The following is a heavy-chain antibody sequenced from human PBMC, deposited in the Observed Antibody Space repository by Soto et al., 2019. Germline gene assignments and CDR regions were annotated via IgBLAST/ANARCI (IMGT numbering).Heavy chain of an antibody. J-gene: IGHJ3*02. CDR2: IWYDGSNK. Sequence: GGALRLSCGGSGFTFSSYGIHLGRQAPGKGVEWVAVIWYDGSNKYYADSVKGRFTISRDNSKNTLYLQMNSLRAEDTAVYYCARDGYVYYDSSGSSSSLDIWGQGTMVTVSS. CDR3: ARDGYVYYDSSGSSSSLDI. CDR1: GFTFSSYG. V-gene: IGHV3-33*01. D-gene: IGHD3-22*01.